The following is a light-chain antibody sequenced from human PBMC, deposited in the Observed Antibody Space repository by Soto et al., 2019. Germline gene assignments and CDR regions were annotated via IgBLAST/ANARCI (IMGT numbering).Light chain of an antibody. CDR3: GSWDSSLSAYV. J-gene: IGLJ1*01. Sequence: QSVLTQPPSVSAAPGQKVTISCSGSISNIGGNSVSWYQQLPGTAPKLLIYDDNKRPSGIPDRFSGSMSGTSATLGITGFQTGDEADYYCGSWDSSLSAYVFGTGTKVTVL. CDR2: DDN. CDR1: ISNIGGNS. V-gene: IGLV1-51*01.